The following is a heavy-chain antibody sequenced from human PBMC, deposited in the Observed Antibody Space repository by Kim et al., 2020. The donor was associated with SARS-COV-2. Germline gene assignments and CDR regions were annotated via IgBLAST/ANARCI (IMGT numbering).Heavy chain of an antibody. V-gene: IGHV3-30*18. CDR3: AKDYVLRFLEWSHLDY. J-gene: IGHJ4*01. CDR1: GFTFRSYG. Sequence: GGSLRLSCAASGFTFRSYGIHWVRQAPGKGLEWVAVISYDGSNKYYADSVKGRFTISRDNSKNTLYLQMNSLRAEDTAVYYCAKDYVLRFLEWSHLDYWG. CDR2: ISYDGSNK. D-gene: IGHD3-3*01.